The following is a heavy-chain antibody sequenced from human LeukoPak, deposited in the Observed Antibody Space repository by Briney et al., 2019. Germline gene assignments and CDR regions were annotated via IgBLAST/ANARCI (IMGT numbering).Heavy chain of an antibody. CDR2: INSSAESI. J-gene: IGHJ6*03. V-gene: IGHV3-23*01. CDR3: AKDRDGSTWYLLNYMDG. Sequence: GGSLRLSCPASGFTFGGYAMTWVRRAPGKGLERVSTINSSAESINFADSVRARFTISRDTSKNPMYLQMNSLRDEDTAVYKCAKDRDGSTWYLLNYMDGWGKGTTITVSS. D-gene: IGHD6-13*01. CDR1: GFTFGGYA.